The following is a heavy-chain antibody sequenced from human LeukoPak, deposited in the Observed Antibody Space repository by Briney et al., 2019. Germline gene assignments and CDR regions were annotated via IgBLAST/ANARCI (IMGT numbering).Heavy chain of an antibody. J-gene: IGHJ4*02. Sequence: PGGSLRLSYIVSGVTLSDAWMTWVRQAPGKGLESVARIKSKGAGGTADYAAPVKGRFTISRDDSKNMLFLQMNSLKIEDTAVYYCTDSIIGGAHWGQGTLVTVPS. CDR3: TDSIIGGAH. V-gene: IGHV3-15*01. CDR2: IKSKGAGGTA. CDR1: GVTLSDAW. D-gene: IGHD1-26*01.